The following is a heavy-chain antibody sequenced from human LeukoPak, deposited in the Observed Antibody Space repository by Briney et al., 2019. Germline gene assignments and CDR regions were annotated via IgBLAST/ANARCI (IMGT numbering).Heavy chain of an antibody. J-gene: IGHJ4*02. CDR3: ATETNGRHYDY. Sequence: GSLRLSCTASGLTFSTSGFNWVRQAPGRGLEWVASIGPTGSDRYHADSIKGRFTISGDNANNFLYLQMNSLRAEDTAVYYCATETNGRHYDYWGQGTLLTVSS. V-gene: IGHV3-21*06. CDR1: GLTFSTSG. CDR2: IGPTGSDR. D-gene: IGHD1-14*01.